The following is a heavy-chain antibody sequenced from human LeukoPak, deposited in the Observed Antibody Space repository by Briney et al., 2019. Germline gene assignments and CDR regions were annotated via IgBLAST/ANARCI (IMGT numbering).Heavy chain of an antibody. CDR1: GGSFSGYY. D-gene: IGHD5-12*01. V-gene: IGHV4-34*01. J-gene: IGHJ6*02. CDR3: ARDSGYDNYYYYGMDV. Sequence: ASETLSLTCAVYGGSFSGYYWSWIRQPPGKGLEWIGEINHSGSTNYNPSLKSRVTISVDTSKNQFSLKLSSVTAADTAVYYCARDSGYDNYYYYGMDVWGQGTTVTVSS. CDR2: INHSGST.